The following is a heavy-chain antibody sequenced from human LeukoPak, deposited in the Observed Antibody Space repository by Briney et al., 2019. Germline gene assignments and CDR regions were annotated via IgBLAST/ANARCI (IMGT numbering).Heavy chain of an antibody. J-gene: IGHJ6*03. V-gene: IGHV4-4*07. CDR1: GGCIRSYY. CDR3: LGVVILWFGESYYRYV. D-gene: IGHD3-10*01. CDR2: VYTSRST. Sequence: SETLSLTCLLCGGCIRSYYWSWIRQPAGKGLEWIGCVYTSRSTNYNPSLKRQVTIPVDTPKNQFSLQLSSVTAAYTPVYTLLGVVILWFGESYYRYVWGKGTTVTVSS.